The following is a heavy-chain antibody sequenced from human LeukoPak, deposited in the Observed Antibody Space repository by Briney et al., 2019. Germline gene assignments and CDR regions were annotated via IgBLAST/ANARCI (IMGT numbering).Heavy chain of an antibody. D-gene: IGHD6-13*01. CDR3: AREYSSSSRGYFQH. J-gene: IGHJ1*01. CDR2: IYSEGRT. V-gene: IGHV3-66*02. Sequence: GGSLRLSCAASGFTVSSNYMSWVRQAPGKGPEWVSVIYSEGRTYYAESVKGRFTISRDNSKNTLYLQMNSLRAEDTAVYFCAREYSSSSRGYFQHWGQGTLVTVSS. CDR1: GFTVSSNY.